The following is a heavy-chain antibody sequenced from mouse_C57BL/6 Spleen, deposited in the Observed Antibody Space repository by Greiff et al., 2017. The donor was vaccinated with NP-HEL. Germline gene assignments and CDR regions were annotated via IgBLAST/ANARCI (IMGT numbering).Heavy chain of an antibody. CDR2: IWRGGST. Sequence: QVQLKESGPGLVQPSQSLSITCTVSGFSLTSYGVHWVRQSPGKCLEWLGVIWRGGSTDYNAAFMSRLSITKDNSKSQVFFKMNSLQADDTAIYYCDKKGDYYYAMDYWGQGTSVTVSS. CDR1: GFSLTSYG. V-gene: IGHV2-5*01. CDR3: DKKGDYYYAMDY. J-gene: IGHJ4*01.